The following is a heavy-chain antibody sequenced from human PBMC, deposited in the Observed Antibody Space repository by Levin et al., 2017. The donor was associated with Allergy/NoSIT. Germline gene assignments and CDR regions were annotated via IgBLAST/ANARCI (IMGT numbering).Heavy chain of an antibody. J-gene: IGHJ4*02. CDR2: ISYDGSNK. CDR3: AKDRDIVATMGYFDY. CDR1: GFTFSSYG. Sequence: GGSLRLSCAASGFTFSSYGMHWVRQAPGKGLEWVAVISYDGSNKYYADSVKGRFTISRDNSKNTLYLQMNSLRAEDTAVYYCAKDRDIVATMGYFDYWGQGTLVTVSS. D-gene: IGHD5-12*01. V-gene: IGHV3-30*18.